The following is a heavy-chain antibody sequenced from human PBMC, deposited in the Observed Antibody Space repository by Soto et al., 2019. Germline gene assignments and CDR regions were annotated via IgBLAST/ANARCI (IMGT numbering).Heavy chain of an antibody. V-gene: IGHV3-7*03. Sequence: SGGSLRLSCAASGFTFSSYWMSWVRQAPGKGLEWVANINHDGSEKYYVDSVKGRFTISRDNGKNSLYLQMNSLRAEDTAVYYCARDSYYCFWSGTVGYGVQVLGQGTTVTVSS. CDR1: GFTFSSYW. CDR2: INHDGSEK. D-gene: IGHD3-3*01. J-gene: IGHJ6*02. CDR3: ARDSYYCFWSGTVGYGVQV.